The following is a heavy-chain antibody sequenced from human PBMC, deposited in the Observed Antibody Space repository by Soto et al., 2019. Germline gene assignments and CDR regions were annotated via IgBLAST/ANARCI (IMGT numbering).Heavy chain of an antibody. D-gene: IGHD2-8*01. J-gene: IGHJ1*01. CDR2: INHSGSD. CDR3: VRGIVDARLQD. V-gene: IGHV4-34*01. Sequence: ASETLSLTCAVYGGSFGGYYWSWIRQPPGKGLEWIGEINHSGSDNYDPSLKSRVTMSVDTSKNQFSLRLTSVTAADTAVYYCVRGIVDARLQDWGQGTLVTVSS. CDR1: GGSFGGYY.